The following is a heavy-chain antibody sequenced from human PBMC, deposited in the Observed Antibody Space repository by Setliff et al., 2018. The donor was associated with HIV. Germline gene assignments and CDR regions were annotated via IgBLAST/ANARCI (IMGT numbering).Heavy chain of an antibody. CDR3: ARGLMVNDADPFDY. Sequence: NPSETLSLTCSLFYGSINNHNWSWIRQPPGKGREWLGYINYRGNTYYNPSVKSRVTISMDTSKNQFSLRLDSVTAADTAVYYCARGLMVNDADPFDYCGQGALVTVSS. J-gene: IGHJ4*02. CDR2: INYRGNT. D-gene: IGHD2-8*01. CDR1: YGSINNHN. V-gene: IGHV4-59*11.